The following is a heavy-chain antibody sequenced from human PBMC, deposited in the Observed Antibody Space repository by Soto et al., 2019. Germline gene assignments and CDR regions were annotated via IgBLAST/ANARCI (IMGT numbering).Heavy chain of an antibody. J-gene: IGHJ3*02. Sequence: SETLSLTCTVSGGSISSYYWSWIRQPPGKGLEWIGYIYYSGSTNYNPSLKSRVTISVDTPKNQFSLKLSSVTAADTAVYYCARLSSSSFAFDIWGQGTMVTVSS. D-gene: IGHD6-13*01. V-gene: IGHV4-59*08. CDR1: GGSISSYY. CDR3: ARLSSSSFAFDI. CDR2: IYYSGST.